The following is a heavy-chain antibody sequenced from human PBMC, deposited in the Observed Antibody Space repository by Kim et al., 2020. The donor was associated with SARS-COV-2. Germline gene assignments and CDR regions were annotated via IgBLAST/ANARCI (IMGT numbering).Heavy chain of an antibody. D-gene: IGHD5-12*01. CDR2: ISSSGTTI. V-gene: IGHV3-48*04. CDR1: EFTFSSYN. CDR3: ARTNRRDGYEFFDY. Sequence: GGSLRLSCAASEFTFSSYNMNWVRQAPGTGLEWVSYISSSGTTIYYADSVKGRFTISRYNAKNSVYLQMNSLRAEDTAVYYCARTNRRDGYEFFDYWGQGTLATVSS. J-gene: IGHJ4*02.